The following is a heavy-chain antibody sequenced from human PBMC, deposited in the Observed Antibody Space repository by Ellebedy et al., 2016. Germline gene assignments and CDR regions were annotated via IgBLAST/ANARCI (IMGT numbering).Heavy chain of an antibody. J-gene: IGHJ6*02. D-gene: IGHD5-12*01. Sequence: ASVKVSXKASGYTFTTFSITWVRQVPGQGLEWMGFVNTFSGNTKFAQKFQGRVTMTRNTSTNTAYMELSSLKIEDTAIYYCARRGLRFVSYFGMDVWGPGTTVTVSS. V-gene: IGHV1-18*04. CDR2: VNTFSGNT. CDR3: ARRGLRFVSYFGMDV. CDR1: GYTFTTFS.